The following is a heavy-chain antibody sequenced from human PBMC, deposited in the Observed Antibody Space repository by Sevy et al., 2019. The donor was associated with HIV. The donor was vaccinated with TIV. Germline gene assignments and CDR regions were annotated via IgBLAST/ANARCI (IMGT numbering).Heavy chain of an antibody. J-gene: IGHJ4*02. CDR1: GFTFSDYY. CDR3: ARHDTAMVSPYFDY. Sequence: GGSLRLSCAASGFTFSDYYMSWIRQAPGKGLEWISYISSSGSSIYYADSVKGRFTISRDNAKNSLYLQMNSLRAEDTASSYCARHDTAMVSPYFDYWGQGTLVTVSS. D-gene: IGHD5-18*01. V-gene: IGHV3-11*01. CDR2: ISSSGSSI.